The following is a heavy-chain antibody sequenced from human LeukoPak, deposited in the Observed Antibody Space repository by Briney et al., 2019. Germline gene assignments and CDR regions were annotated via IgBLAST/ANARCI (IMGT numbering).Heavy chain of an antibody. V-gene: IGHV3-33*01. Sequence: GGSLRLSCAASGFTFSRYDMHWVRQAPGKGLEWVAVIWYDGSKKYCADSVKGRITISRDNTKNTVDLQMNSLRAGDTAVYYCVRGEQQLGYFDYWGQGTLVTVSS. CDR2: IWYDGSKK. CDR1: GFTFSRYD. CDR3: VRGEQQLGYFDY. J-gene: IGHJ4*02. D-gene: IGHD6-13*01.